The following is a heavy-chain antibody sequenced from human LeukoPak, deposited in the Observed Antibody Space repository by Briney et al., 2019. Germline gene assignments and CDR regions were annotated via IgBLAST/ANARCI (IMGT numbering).Heavy chain of an antibody. V-gene: IGHV3-23*01. J-gene: IGHJ4*02. Sequence: GGSLRLSCAASGFSFSSYAMSWVRQSPGKGLEWVSAISGGGGSTHYADSVKGRFTISRDNSKNTLYLQMNSLRADDTAVYYCAKFFDILTAYFDSWGQGTLVTVSS. CDR2: ISGGGGST. CDR3: AKFFDILTAYFDS. CDR1: GFSFSSYA. D-gene: IGHD3-9*01.